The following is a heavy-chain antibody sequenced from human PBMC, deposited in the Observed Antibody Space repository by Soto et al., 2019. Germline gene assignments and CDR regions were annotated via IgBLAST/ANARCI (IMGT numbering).Heavy chain of an antibody. CDR1: DDSSSNYK. CDR2: IDSNGGT. J-gene: IGHJ6*02. D-gene: IGHD3-10*01. V-gene: IGHV4-59*08. Sequence: QVQLQESGPGLVKPSETLSLTCTVSDDSSSNYKWSWIRQPPGRRLEWIGYIDSNGGTSYNPSLQRRVTISIDTSTKQFVLKLSSVTAADTAVYYCVRQGFGRLHGLVDVWGQGTTVTVSS. CDR3: VRQGFGRLHGLVDV.